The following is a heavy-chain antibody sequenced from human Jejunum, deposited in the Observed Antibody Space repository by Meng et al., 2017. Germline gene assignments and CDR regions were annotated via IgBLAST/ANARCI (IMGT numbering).Heavy chain of an antibody. J-gene: IGHJ2*01. Sequence: GGSLRLSCAASGFTFSYYGMHWVRQAPGKGLEWVAAIKYDGSDKYYAESVKGRFTISRDDSENTLFLQVSSLSAEDTALYYCARDSDTSGRHWYYDLWGRGTLVTVSS. V-gene: IGHV3-33*01. CDR2: IKYDGSDK. CDR1: GFTFSYYG. CDR3: ARDSDTSGRHWYYDL. D-gene: IGHD6-19*01.